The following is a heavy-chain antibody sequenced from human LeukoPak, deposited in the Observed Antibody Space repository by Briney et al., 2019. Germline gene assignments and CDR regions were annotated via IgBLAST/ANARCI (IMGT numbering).Heavy chain of an antibody. V-gene: IGHV3-23*01. CDR3: AKAVPVYDFWSGYYPYYFDY. CDR2: ISGSGGST. CDR1: GFTFSSYA. J-gene: IGHJ4*02. Sequence: GGSLRLPCAASGFTFSSYAMSWVRQAPGKGLEWVSAISGSGGSTYYADSVKGRFTISRDNSKNTLYLQMNSLRAEDTAVYYCAKAVPVYDFWSGYYPYYFDYWGQGTLVTVSS. D-gene: IGHD3-3*01.